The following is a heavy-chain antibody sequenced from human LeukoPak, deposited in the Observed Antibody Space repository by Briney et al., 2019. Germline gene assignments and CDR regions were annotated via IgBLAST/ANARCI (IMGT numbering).Heavy chain of an antibody. CDR3: ATFCVYDLLECFDY. V-gene: IGHV1-24*01. J-gene: IGHJ4*02. CDR2: FDPEEGER. D-gene: IGHD5/OR15-5a*01. Sequence: ASVKVSCKVSGDNLSELTVHWVRQAPGKGVEWIGGFDPEEGERLYAQKFEGRVTMTKDTSTDTAYMQLTSLRSEDTAVYYCATFCVYDLLECFDYWGQGTLVTVSS. CDR1: GDNLSELT.